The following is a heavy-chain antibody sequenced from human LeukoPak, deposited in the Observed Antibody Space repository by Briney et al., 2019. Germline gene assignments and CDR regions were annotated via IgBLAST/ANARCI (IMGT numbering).Heavy chain of an antibody. J-gene: IGHJ4*02. D-gene: IGHD4-17*01. CDR1: GFTVSSNY. V-gene: IGHV3-53*01. CDR2: IYSGATT. CDR3: AKGVGEYGFRFDF. Sequence: GGSLRLSCAASGFTVSSNYMNWVRQAPGKGLEWVSVIYSGATTYYADSVKGRFTISRDNSKNTLFLQTHSLRVEDTAVYFCAKGVGEYGFRFDFWGQGTLVTVST.